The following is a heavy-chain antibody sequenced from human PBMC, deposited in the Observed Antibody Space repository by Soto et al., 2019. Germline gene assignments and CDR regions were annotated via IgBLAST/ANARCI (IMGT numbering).Heavy chain of an antibody. J-gene: IGHJ5*02. CDR2: IIPIFGTA. D-gene: IGHD3-22*01. Sequence: QVQLVQSGAEVKKPGSSVKVSCKASGGTFSSYAISWVRQAPGQGLEWMGGIIPIFGTANYAQKFQGRVTITADHSTSTAYMELSSLRSEDTAVYYCERGGPRITMIVVVTSSQHWFDPWGQGTLVTVSS. CDR1: GGTFSSYA. CDR3: ERGGPRITMIVVVTSSQHWFDP. V-gene: IGHV1-69*01.